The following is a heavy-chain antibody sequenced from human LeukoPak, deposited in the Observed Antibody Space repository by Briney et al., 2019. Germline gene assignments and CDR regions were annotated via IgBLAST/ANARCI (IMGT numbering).Heavy chain of an antibody. CDR3: ARDPREVYYGMDV. Sequence: ASVTVSFKASGYTFTVYYMHWVRQAPGQGLEWMGWINPNSGGTNYAQKFQGRVTMTRDTSISTAYMELSRLRSDDTAVYYCARDPREVYYGMDVWGQGTTVTVSS. CDR2: INPNSGGT. CDR1: GYTFTVYY. V-gene: IGHV1-2*02. J-gene: IGHJ6*02.